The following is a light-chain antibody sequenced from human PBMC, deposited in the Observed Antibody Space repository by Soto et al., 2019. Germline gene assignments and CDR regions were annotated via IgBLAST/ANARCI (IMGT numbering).Light chain of an antibody. J-gene: IGKJ4*01. CDR2: DAS. CDR1: QSVASF. CDR3: QQRSNWPPR. V-gene: IGKV3-11*01. Sequence: DIVLTQSPATLSLSPGERATLSCRASQSVASFIVWYQQKPGQAPRLLIYDASNRATGIPARFSGSGSGTDFTLTISSLEPEDFAVYYCQQRSNWPPRFGGGTKVEI.